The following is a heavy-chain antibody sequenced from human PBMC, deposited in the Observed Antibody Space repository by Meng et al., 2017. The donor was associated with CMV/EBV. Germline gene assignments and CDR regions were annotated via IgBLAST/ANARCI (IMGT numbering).Heavy chain of an antibody. CDR3: ARDRGYSSSWRRGYYGMDV. V-gene: IGHV4-61*01. Sequence: GSLRLSCTVSGGSVSSGSYYWSWIRQPPGKGLEWIGYIYYNGSTNYNPSLKSRVTISVDTSKNQFSLKLSSVTAADTAVYYCARDRGYSSSWRRGYYGMDVWGQGTTVTVSS. CDR1: GGSVSSGSYY. CDR2: IYYNGST. J-gene: IGHJ6*02. D-gene: IGHD6-13*01.